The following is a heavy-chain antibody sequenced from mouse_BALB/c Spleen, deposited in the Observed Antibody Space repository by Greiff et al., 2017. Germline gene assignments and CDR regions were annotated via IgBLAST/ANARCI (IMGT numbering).Heavy chain of an antibody. D-gene: IGHD2-4*01. CDR2: ISSGGST. J-gene: IGHJ2*01. CDR1: GFTFSSYA. CDR3: ARGRSTMIPDFDY. V-gene: IGHV5-6-5*01. Sequence: EVKLVESGGGLVKPGGSLKLSCAASGFTFSSYAMSWVRQTPEKRLEWVASISSGGSTYYPDSVKGRFTISRDNARNILYLQMSSLRSEDTAMYYCARGRSTMIPDFDYGGQGTTLTVSS.